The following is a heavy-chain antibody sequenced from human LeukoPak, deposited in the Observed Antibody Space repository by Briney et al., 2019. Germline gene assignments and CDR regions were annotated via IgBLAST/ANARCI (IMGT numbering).Heavy chain of an antibody. J-gene: IGHJ6*04. V-gene: IGHV3-30*04. Sequence: GRSLRLSCAASGFTFSSYAMHWVRQAPGKGLEWVAVISYDGSNKYYADSVEGRFTISRDNSKNTLYLQMNSLRAEDTAVYYCARSYYDILTGFVDVWGKGTTVTVSS. CDR3: ARSYYDILTGFVDV. CDR1: GFTFSSYA. D-gene: IGHD3-9*01. CDR2: ISYDGSNK.